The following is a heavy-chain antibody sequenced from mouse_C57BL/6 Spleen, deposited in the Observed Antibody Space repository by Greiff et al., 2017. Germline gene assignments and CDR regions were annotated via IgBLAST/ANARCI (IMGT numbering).Heavy chain of an antibody. D-gene: IGHD4-1*01. CDR1: GYAFSSYW. V-gene: IGHV1-80*01. Sequence: VQLQQSGAELVKPGASVKISCKASGYAFSSYWMNWVKQRPGKGLEWIGQIYPGDGDTNYNGKFKGKATLTADKSSSTAYMQLRSLTSEVSAVYFCARGETGTLDYWGQGTTLTVSS. CDR2: IYPGDGDT. J-gene: IGHJ2*01. CDR3: ARGETGTLDY.